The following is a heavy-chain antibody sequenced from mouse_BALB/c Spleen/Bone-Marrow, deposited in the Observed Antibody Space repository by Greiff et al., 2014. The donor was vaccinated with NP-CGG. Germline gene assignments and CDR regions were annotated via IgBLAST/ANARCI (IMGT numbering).Heavy chain of an antibody. V-gene: IGHV1-82*01. Sequence: VKLMESGPELVKPGASVKISCTGSGYAFSSSWMNWVKQRPGQGLEWIGRIYPGDGDTNSNGRFKGKATLTADRSSNTAYMQLSSLTSVDSAVYFCARSAYYGSSYSAMDYWGQGTSVTVSS. CDR2: IYPGDGDT. CDR3: ARSAYYGSSYSAMDY. CDR1: GYAFSSSW. D-gene: IGHD1-1*01. J-gene: IGHJ4*01.